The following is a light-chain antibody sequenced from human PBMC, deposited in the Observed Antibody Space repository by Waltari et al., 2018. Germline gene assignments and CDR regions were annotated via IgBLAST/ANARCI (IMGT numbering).Light chain of an antibody. Sequence: DIQMTQSPSTLSASVGDTVTITCRASQSVSSWLAWYQQKAGKAPTVLIYDASDLESGVPSRFSGSGSDTEFTLTISNLQPDDFATYYCQQYYSYPFTFGGGTKVEIK. CDR2: DAS. V-gene: IGKV1-5*01. CDR3: QQYYSYPFT. CDR1: QSVSSW. J-gene: IGKJ4*01.